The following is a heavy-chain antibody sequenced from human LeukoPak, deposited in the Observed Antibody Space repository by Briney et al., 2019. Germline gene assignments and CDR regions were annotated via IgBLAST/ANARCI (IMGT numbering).Heavy chain of an antibody. CDR2: FDPEDGET. Sequence: ASVKVSCKVSGYTLTELSMHWVRQAPGKGLEWMGGFDPEDGETIYAQKFQGRVTMTEDTSTDTAYMELSSLRSEDTAVYYCATLPPYCSGGSCYTHYFDYWGQGTLVTVSS. V-gene: IGHV1-24*01. J-gene: IGHJ4*02. CDR3: ATLPPYCSGGSCYTHYFDY. CDR1: GYTLTELS. D-gene: IGHD2-15*01.